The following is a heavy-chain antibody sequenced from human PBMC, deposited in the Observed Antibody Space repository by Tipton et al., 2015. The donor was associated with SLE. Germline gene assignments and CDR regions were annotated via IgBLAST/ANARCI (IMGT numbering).Heavy chain of an antibody. CDR3: AKEGGWVNDDFDI. V-gene: IGHV3-23*01. D-gene: IGHD5-12*01. J-gene: IGHJ3*02. Sequence: SLRLSCAASTFTVTSYAMTWVRQAPGKGLEWISAISGAGGTTYYAGSVKGRFTISRDNSRNTLYLRMDTLRVEDSAIYYCAKEGGWVNDDFDIWGQGTRVFVSS. CDR2: ISGAGGTT. CDR1: TFTVTSYA.